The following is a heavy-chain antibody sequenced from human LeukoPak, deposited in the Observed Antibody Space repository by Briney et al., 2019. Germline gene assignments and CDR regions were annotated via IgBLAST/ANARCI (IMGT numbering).Heavy chain of an antibody. J-gene: IGHJ4*02. CDR3: ARARSSGWYGPYYFDY. Sequence: SETLSLTCAVSGGSISSSNWWSWVRQPPGKGLEWIGEIYHSGSTYFNPSLKSRVTISLDKSKNQFSLKLSSVTAADTAVYYCARARSSGWYGPYYFDYWGQGTLVTVSS. CDR2: IYHSGST. V-gene: IGHV4-4*02. D-gene: IGHD6-19*01. CDR1: GGSISSSNW.